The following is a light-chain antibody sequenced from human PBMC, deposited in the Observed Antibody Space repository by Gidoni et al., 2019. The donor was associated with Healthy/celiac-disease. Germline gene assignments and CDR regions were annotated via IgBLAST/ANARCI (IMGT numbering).Light chain of an antibody. CDR2: AAA. CDR1: QGIRND. J-gene: IGKJ1*01. V-gene: IGKV1-6*01. CDR3: LQDYHYPWT. Sequence: AIQMTQSPSSLSASVGDRVTITCRASQGIRNDLGWYQQKPGKAPKLLIYAAASLQSGVPSRFSGSGSGTDFTLTISSLQPEDFATYYCLQDYHYPWTFXXXTKVEIK.